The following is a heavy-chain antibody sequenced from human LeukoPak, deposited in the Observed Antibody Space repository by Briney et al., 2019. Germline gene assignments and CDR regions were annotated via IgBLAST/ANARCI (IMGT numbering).Heavy chain of an antibody. CDR2: IKQDATEK. Sequence: PGGSLRLSCAASGFTITDYWMSWVRQAPGKGLEWVANIKQDATEKYYVDSVKGRFTISRDNAKNSLSLQMNSLRAEDTAVYYCARELGGLRSYWGQGTLVTVSS. J-gene: IGHJ4*02. D-gene: IGHD4-17*01. CDR1: GFTITDYW. V-gene: IGHV3-7*01. CDR3: ARELGGLRSY.